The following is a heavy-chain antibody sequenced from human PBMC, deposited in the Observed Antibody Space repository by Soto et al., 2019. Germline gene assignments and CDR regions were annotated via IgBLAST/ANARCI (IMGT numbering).Heavy chain of an antibody. CDR2: INPILSMS. J-gene: IGHJ4*02. CDR3: ASSYGSGYRAFDY. V-gene: IGHV1-69*02. D-gene: IGHD3-10*01. Sequence: QVQLVQSGAEVKRPGSSVKVSCKASGDTSTFYSINWVRQAPGLGLEWMGRINPILSMSNYAQRFQGRVTMTADKSTSTADMELSSLRSEDTAIYYCASSYGSGYRAFDYWGQGALVTVSS. CDR1: GDTSTFYS.